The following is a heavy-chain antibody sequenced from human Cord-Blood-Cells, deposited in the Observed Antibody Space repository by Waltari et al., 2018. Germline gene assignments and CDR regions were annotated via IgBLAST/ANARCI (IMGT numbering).Heavy chain of an antibody. Sequence: EVQLVESGGGLVQPGGSLKLSCAASGFTFSCPAIPWVPPASGKGLEWVGRIRSKANSYATAYAASVKGRFTISRDDSKNTAYLQMNSLKTEDTAVYYCTRPSIAARPFDIWGQGTMVTVSS. CDR1: GFTFSCPA. V-gene: IGHV3-73*02. CDR2: IRSKANSYAT. D-gene: IGHD6-6*01. CDR3: TRPSIAARPFDI. J-gene: IGHJ3*02.